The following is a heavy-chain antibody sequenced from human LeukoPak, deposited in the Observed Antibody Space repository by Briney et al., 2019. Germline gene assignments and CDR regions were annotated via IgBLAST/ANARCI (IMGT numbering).Heavy chain of an antibody. CDR1: GGSINNYH. CDR2: IYTDGST. J-gene: IGHJ4*02. CDR3: ARRDISSGWSFDY. Sequence: SETLSLTCTGSGGSINNYHWSWIRQPAGKGLEWIGQIYTDGSTNYNPPLKSRVTMSIDTTEDRVSLTIRSVTAADTAFYYCARRDISSGWSFDYWGQGTLVTVSS. D-gene: IGHD6-19*01. V-gene: IGHV4-4*07.